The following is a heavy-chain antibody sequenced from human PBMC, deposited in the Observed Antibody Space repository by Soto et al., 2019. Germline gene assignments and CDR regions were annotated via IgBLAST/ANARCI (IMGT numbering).Heavy chain of an antibody. Sequence: QVQLQESGPGLVKPSGTLSLTCAVSGGSISSSNWWSWVRQPPGKGLEWIGEIYHSGSTNYNPSLKSRVPISGERPKTPFPWKRGSVTAATPAVCYGGRGAVAGPRFASWGRGTLVTVSP. CDR1: GGSISSSNW. CDR2: IYHSGST. D-gene: IGHD6-19*01. J-gene: IGHJ4*02. V-gene: IGHV4-4*02. CDR3: GRGAVAGPRFAS.